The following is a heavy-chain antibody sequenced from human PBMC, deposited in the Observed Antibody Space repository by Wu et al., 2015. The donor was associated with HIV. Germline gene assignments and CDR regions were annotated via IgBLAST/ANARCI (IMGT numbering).Heavy chain of an antibody. V-gene: IGHV1-2*02. CDR2: INPNSGGT. CDR1: GYTFTGYY. D-gene: IGHD6-13*01. CDR3: ATDVPYSSSWYDSGGMDV. J-gene: IGHJ6*02. Sequence: QVQLVQSGAEVKKPGASVKVSCKASGYTFTGYYMHWARQAPGQGLEWMGWINPNSGGTNYAQKFQGRVTMTRDTSISTAYMELSRLRSDDTAVYYCATDVPYSSSWYDSGGMDVWGQGTTVTVSS.